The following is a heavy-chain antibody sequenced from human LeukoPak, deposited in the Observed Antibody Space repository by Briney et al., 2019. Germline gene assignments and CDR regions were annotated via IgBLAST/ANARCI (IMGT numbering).Heavy chain of an antibody. CDR1: GFTFSDYY. CDR3: AKDRSSSWRYFDY. Sequence: KPGGSLRLSCAASGFTFSDYYMSWIRQAPGKGLEWVSYISTSSSSTNYADPVKGRFTISRDNAKNTLYLQMNSLRAEDTAVYYCAKDRSSSWRYFDYWGQGTLVTVSS. J-gene: IGHJ4*02. D-gene: IGHD6-13*01. V-gene: IGHV3-11*05. CDR2: ISTSSSST.